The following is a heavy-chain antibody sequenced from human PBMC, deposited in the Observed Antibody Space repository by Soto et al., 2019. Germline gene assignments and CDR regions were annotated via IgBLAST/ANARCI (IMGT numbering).Heavy chain of an antibody. Sequence: GGSLRLSCAASGFTFSSYAMSWVRQAPGKGLEWVSAISGIGGSTYYADSVKGRFTISRDNSKNTLYLKMNSLRAEDTAVYYCAKAMLGPNWFDPWGQGTLVTVSS. CDR2: ISGIGGST. V-gene: IGHV3-23*01. J-gene: IGHJ5*02. D-gene: IGHD2-8*01. CDR3: AKAMLGPNWFDP. CDR1: GFTFSSYA.